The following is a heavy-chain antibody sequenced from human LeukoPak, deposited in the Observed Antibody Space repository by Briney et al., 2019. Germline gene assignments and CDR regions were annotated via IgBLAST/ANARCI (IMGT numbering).Heavy chain of an antibody. CDR1: GYSISSGYY. J-gene: IGHJ4*02. Sequence: ASETLSLTCAVSGYSISSGYYWGWIRQPPGKGLEWIGSIYHSGSTYYNPSLKSRVTISVDTSKNQFSLKLSSVTAADTAVYYCARRIAARHFDYWGQGTLVTVSS. CDR2: IYHSGST. D-gene: IGHD6-6*01. V-gene: IGHV4-38-2*01. CDR3: ARRIAARHFDY.